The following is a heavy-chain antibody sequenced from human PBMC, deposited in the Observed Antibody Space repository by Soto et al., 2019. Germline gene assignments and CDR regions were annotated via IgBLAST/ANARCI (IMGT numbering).Heavy chain of an antibody. CDR1: GFIFSNYA. V-gene: IGHV3-23*01. CDR3: VRLIGNSWLDS. J-gene: IGHJ5*01. CDR2: IGGTGVTT. D-gene: IGHD3-16*01. Sequence: GGSLRLSCAASGFIFSNYAMSWVRQAPGKGLEWVSSIGGTGVTTYYADSVKGRFTISRDNSKNTLYLQMNSLRADDTAVYYCVRLIGNSWLDSWGQGTLVTVSS.